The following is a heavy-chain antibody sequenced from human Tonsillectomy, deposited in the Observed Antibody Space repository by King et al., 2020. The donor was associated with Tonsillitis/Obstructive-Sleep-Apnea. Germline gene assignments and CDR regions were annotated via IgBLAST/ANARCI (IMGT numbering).Heavy chain of an antibody. J-gene: IGHJ4*02. CDR1: GGSISSGGYY. Sequence: LQLQESGPGLVKPSQTLSLTCTVSGGSISSGGYYWSWIRQHPGKGLEWIGCIYYSGNTYYNPSLKSRLTISVDTSKNQFSLKLSSVTPADTAVYYCASGTTVKSFDYWGQGTLVTVSS. CDR2: IYYSGNT. CDR3: ASGTTVKSFDY. V-gene: IGHV4-31*03. D-gene: IGHD4-17*01.